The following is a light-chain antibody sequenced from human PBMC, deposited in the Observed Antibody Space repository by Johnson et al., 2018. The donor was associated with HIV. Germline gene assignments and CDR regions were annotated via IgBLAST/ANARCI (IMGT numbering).Light chain of an antibody. V-gene: IGLV1-51*01. J-gene: IGLJ1*01. Sequence: QSVLTQPPSVSAAPGQKVTISCSGSSSNIGNNYVSWYQQLPGTAPKLLIYDNNKRPSGIPDRFSGSKSGSSATLGITGLQTWDEADYYCGICDSSLSAYVLETGTKLTVL. CDR3: GICDSSLSAYV. CDR2: DNN. CDR1: SSNIGNNY.